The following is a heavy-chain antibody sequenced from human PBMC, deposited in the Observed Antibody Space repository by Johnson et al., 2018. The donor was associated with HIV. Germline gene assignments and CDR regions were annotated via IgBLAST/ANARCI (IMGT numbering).Heavy chain of an antibody. D-gene: IGHD3-22*01. J-gene: IGHJ3*02. CDR3: ARGYYYDSGGYYDAFDI. CDR1: GFTFSSYA. V-gene: IGHV3-7*03. CDR2: IKYDGSEK. Sequence: VQLVESGGGVVQPGRSLRLSCAASGFTFSSYAMHWVRQGPGKGLEWVANIKYDGSEKYYVDSLKGRFTISRDNAKNSLSLQMNSLRAEDTAVYYCARGYYYDSGGYYDAFDIWGQGALVTVSS.